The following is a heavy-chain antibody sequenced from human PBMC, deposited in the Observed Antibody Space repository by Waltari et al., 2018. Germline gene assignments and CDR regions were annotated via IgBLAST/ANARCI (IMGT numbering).Heavy chain of an antibody. CDR1: GGSFSGYY. V-gene: IGHV4-34*01. D-gene: IGHD6-13*01. CDR3: ASHSSWYEFGY. J-gene: IGHJ4*02. Sequence: QVQLQQWGAGLLKPSETLSLTCAVYGGSFSGYYWSWIRQPPGKGLEWIGEINHSGSTNYNPSLKSRVTISVDTSKNQFSLKLSSVTAADTAVYYCASHSSWYEFGYWGQGTLVTVSS. CDR2: INHSGST.